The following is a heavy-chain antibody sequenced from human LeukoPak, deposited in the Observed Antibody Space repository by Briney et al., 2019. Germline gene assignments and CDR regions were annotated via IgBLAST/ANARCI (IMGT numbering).Heavy chain of an antibody. Sequence: PGRSLRLSCAASGFTFSRYGIHWVRQAPGKGLEWMAVISYDGSNKYYADSVKGRFTISRDNSKNTLYLQMNSLRAEDTAVYYCAKGRYTSGGFDYWGQGTLVTVSS. D-gene: IGHD6-19*01. CDR2: ISYDGSNK. J-gene: IGHJ4*02. CDR1: GFTFSRYG. CDR3: AKGRYTSGGFDY. V-gene: IGHV3-30*18.